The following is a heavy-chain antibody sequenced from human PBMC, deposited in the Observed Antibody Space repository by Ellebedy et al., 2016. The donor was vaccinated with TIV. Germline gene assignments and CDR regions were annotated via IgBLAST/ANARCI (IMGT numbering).Heavy chain of an antibody. J-gene: IGHJ4*02. CDR1: GYAFTNYD. CDR3: ARACRNAVCPGNPDADFND. Sequence: AASVKVSCKASGYAFTNYDINWVRQATGQGLEWMGWMNPNSGATGYAQKFQGRVTMTWDTSISTAYMALSSLRSDDTAVYFCARACRNAVCPGNPDADFNDWGQGTLVTVSS. V-gene: IGHV1-8*01. CDR2: MNPNSGAT. D-gene: IGHD2-8*01.